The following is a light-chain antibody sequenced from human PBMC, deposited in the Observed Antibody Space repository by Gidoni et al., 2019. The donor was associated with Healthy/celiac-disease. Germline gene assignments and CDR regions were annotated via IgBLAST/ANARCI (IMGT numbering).Light chain of an antibody. J-gene: IGKJ4*01. CDR1: QSVSSY. V-gene: IGKV3-11*01. CDR3: QQRSNWPPST. CDR2: DAS. Sequence: EIVLTQSLATLSLYPGERATLSCRASQSVSSYLAWYQQKPGQAPRLLIYDASNRATGIPARFSGSGSGTDFTLTISSLEPEDFAVYYCQQRSNWPPSTFGGGTKVEIK.